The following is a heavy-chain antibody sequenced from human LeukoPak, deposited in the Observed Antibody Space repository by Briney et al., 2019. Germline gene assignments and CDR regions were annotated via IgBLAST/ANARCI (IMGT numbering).Heavy chain of an antibody. D-gene: IGHD6-13*01. V-gene: IGHV4-59*01. CDR1: GGSIRSYY. Sequence: PSETLSLTCTVSGGSIRSYYWSWIRQPPGKGLEWIGYIYYSGSTNYNPSLKSRVTTSVDTSKNQFSLKLSSVTAADTAVYYCARVYYSSSYDYWYFDLWGRGTLVTVSS. CDR3: ARVYYSSSYDYWYFDL. J-gene: IGHJ2*01. CDR2: IYYSGST.